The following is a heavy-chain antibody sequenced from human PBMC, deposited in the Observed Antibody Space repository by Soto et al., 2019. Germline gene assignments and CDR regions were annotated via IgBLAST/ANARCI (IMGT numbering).Heavy chain of an antibody. J-gene: IGHJ4*02. Sequence: QVQLVESGGGVVQPGRSLRLSCAASGFTFSSYGMHWVRQAPGKALEWVAVISYDGSNKYYADSVKGRFTISRHNSKNTLYLQINSLRAEDTAVYYCAKGDYGDYFGTDYWGQGTLVTVSS. V-gene: IGHV3-30*18. CDR2: ISYDGSNK. CDR3: AKGDYGDYFGTDY. D-gene: IGHD4-17*01. CDR1: GFTFSSYG.